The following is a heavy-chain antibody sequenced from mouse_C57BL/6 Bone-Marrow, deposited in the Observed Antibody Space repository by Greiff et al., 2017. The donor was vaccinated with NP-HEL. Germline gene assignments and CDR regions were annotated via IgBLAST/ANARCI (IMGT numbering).Heavy chain of an antibody. D-gene: IGHD1-1*01. V-gene: IGHV5-16*01. Sequence: EVMLVESEGGLVQPGSSMKLSCTASGFTFSDYYMAWVRQVPEKGLEWVANINYDGSSTYYLDSLKSRFIISRDNAKNILYLQMSSLKSEDTATYYCARPAGYYGSSYWYFDVWGTGTTVTVSS. CDR1: GFTFSDYY. J-gene: IGHJ1*03. CDR3: ARPAGYYGSSYWYFDV. CDR2: INYDGSST.